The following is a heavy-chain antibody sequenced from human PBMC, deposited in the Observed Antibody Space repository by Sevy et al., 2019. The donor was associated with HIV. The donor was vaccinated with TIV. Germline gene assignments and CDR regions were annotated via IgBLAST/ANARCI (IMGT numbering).Heavy chain of an antibody. CDR2: FDPEDGEI. J-gene: IGHJ4*02. Sequence: ASVKVSCKVSGYTLSELSMHWVRQAPEKGLEWMGRFDPEDGEIIYAQKFQGRVTMTEDTSTDPAYMELSSLRSEDTALNYCATAREYYSDNSGYLDYWGQGTLVTVSS. V-gene: IGHV1-24*01. CDR3: ATAREYYSDNSGYLDY. D-gene: IGHD3-22*01. CDR1: GYTLSELS.